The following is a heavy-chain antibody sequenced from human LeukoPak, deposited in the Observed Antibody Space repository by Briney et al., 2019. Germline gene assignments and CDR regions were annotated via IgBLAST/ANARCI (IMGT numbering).Heavy chain of an antibody. V-gene: IGHV3-23*01. J-gene: IGHJ3*02. CDR1: GFTFSSYA. D-gene: IGHD6-19*01. CDR2: ISGSGGST. CDR3: AKPGPGLVLTPVDI. Sequence: PGGSLRLSCAASGFTFSSYAMNWVRQAPGKVLEWVSAISGSGGSTYYADSVKGRFTISRDNSKNTLYLQMNSLRAEDTAVYYCAKPGPGLVLTPVDIWGQGTMVTVSS.